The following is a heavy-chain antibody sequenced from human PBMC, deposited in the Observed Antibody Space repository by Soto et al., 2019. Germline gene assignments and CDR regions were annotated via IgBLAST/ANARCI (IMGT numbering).Heavy chain of an antibody. Sequence: QLQLQESGPGLVKPSETLSLTCNVSGVCISDTSYYWGWIRQPPGKGLEWIGTIYFSGTTFYNPSLKSRLTISVDTSKNQFSLRLRSVTAADTAVYYCARHGSYWGQGTLVAVSS. CDR2: IYFSGTT. J-gene: IGHJ4*02. CDR3: ARHGSY. CDR1: GVCISDTSYY. V-gene: IGHV4-39*01.